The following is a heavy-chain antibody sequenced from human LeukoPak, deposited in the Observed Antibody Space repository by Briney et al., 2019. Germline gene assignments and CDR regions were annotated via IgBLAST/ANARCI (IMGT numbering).Heavy chain of an antibody. J-gene: IGHJ5*02. Sequence: GGSLRLSCAASGFNFDDYAMHWVRPPPGKGLEWVSFITWDGVTTYYADSVKGRFTISRDNSKNSLYLQMNSLRAEDTALYYCAKDAGSSSWKWFDRWGQGTLVTVSS. CDR2: ITWDGVTT. CDR1: GFNFDDYA. CDR3: AKDAGSSSWKWFDR. V-gene: IGHV3-43D*03. D-gene: IGHD6-13*01.